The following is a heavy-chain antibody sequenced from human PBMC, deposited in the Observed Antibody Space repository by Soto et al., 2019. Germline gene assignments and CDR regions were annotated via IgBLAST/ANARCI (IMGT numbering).Heavy chain of an antibody. CDR2: FSDDGINK. J-gene: IGHJ4*02. D-gene: IGHD1-1*01. V-gene: IGHV3-30*18. CDR1: GFTFNSVV. Sequence: PGGSLRLSCAAAGFTFNSVVIHPGPGKGLEWVASFSDDGINKEYADSVKGPFYISRDNSKNSLYLQMNSLRAEDTALYYCAKDRPRRTSGYFFDYWGQGTPVTVSS. CDR3: AKDRPRRTSGYFFDY.